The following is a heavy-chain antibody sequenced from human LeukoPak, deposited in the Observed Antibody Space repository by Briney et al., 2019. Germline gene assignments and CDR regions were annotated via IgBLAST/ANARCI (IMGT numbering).Heavy chain of an antibody. Sequence: QPGGSLRLSCAASGITFNCYAMSSVRQAPGKGLEWVSTISVSGGSTYYADSVKGRFTISRDSSKNTLYLQMNSLRAEDTAVYYCAKIRWTYFCYWGPGTLVTVSS. D-gene: IGHD3/OR15-3a*01. V-gene: IGHV3-23*01. CDR3: AKIRWTYFCY. CDR2: ISVSGGST. CDR1: GITFNCYA. J-gene: IGHJ4*02.